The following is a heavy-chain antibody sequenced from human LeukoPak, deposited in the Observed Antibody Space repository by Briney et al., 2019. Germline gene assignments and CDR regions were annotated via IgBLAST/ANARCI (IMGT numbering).Heavy chain of an antibody. D-gene: IGHD6-19*01. Sequence: GASVKVSCKASGGTFSSYAISWVRQAPGQGLEWMGGIIPIFGTANYAQKFQGRVTITADKSTSTAYMELSSLRSEDTAVYYCARDLKPGIAVAGRFDPWGQGTLVTVSS. CDR2: IIPIFGTA. CDR3: ARDLKPGIAVAGRFDP. V-gene: IGHV1-69*06. CDR1: GGTFSSYA. J-gene: IGHJ5*02.